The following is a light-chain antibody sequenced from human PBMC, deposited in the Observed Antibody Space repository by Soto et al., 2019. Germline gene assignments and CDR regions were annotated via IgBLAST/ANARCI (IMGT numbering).Light chain of an antibody. CDR2: AAS. V-gene: IGKV1-9*01. CDR1: QGISSY. J-gene: IGKJ5*01. CDR3: QQLNSYPSIT. Sequence: IQLTQSPSSLSASVGDRVTITCRASQGISSYLAWYQQKPGKAPKLLIYAASTMQSGVPSRFSGSGSGTDFTLTISSLQPEDFAAYYCQQLNSYPSITFGQGTRLEIK.